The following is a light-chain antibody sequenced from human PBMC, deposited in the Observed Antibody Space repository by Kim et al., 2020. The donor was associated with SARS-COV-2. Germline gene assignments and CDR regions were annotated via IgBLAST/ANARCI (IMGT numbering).Light chain of an antibody. Sequence: EIVMTQSPPTLSVSPGEEATLSCRASQDISSHLAWYQQKPGQAPRLLIYAASTRATGFPARFSGSGSGTEFTLTISSLQSEDFAVYSCQQYNNWPLTFGGGTKVDIK. V-gene: IGKV3-15*01. CDR3: QQYNNWPLT. CDR1: QDISSH. CDR2: AAS. J-gene: IGKJ4*02.